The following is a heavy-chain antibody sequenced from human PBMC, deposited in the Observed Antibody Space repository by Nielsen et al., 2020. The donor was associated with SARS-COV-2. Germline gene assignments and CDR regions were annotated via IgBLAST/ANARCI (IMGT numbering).Heavy chain of an antibody. CDR1: GFTFSSYG. CDR3: AKVSCSGGSCYFDAFDI. CDR2: ISYDGSNK. D-gene: IGHD2-15*01. J-gene: IGHJ3*02. Sequence: SLKISCAASGFTFSSYGMHWVRQAPGKGLEWVAVISYDGSNKYYADSVKGRFTISRDNSKNTLYLQMNSLRAEDTAVYYCAKVSCSGGSCYFDAFDIWGQGTMVTVSS. V-gene: IGHV3-30*18.